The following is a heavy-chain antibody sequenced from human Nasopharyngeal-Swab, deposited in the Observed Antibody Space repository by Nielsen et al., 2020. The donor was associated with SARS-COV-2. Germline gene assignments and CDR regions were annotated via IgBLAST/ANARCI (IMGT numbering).Heavy chain of an antibody. CDR3: ARLGTESYHYYSLDV. V-gene: IGHV3-21*01. D-gene: IGHD1-1*01. CDR2: ISSSSNYI. Sequence: GGSLRLSCVTARFTFNMYSMHWVRQAPGKGLEWVSSISSSSNYIYYGDSAKGRFTISRDNTQKSLYLEMNSLRVEDTAVYYCARLGTESYHYYSLDVWGQGTTVSVSS. CDR1: RFTFNMYS. J-gene: IGHJ6*02.